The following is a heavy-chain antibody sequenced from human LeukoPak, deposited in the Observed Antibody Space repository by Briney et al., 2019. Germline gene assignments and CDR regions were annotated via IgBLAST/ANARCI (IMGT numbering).Heavy chain of an antibody. D-gene: IGHD3-22*01. J-gene: IGHJ4*02. CDR2: ISSSGSTI. CDR1: GFTFSDYY. V-gene: IGHV3-11*01. Sequence: GGSLRLSCAASGFTFSDYYMSWIRQAPGKGLEWVSYISSSGSTIYYADSVKGRFTIPRDNAKNSLYLQMNSLRAEDTAVYYCARLTPTYYYDSSGYPGGYWGQGTLVTVSS. CDR3: ARLTPTYYYDSSGYPGGY.